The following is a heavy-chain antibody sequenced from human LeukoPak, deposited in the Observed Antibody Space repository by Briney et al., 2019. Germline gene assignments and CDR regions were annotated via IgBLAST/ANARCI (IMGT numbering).Heavy chain of an antibody. CDR1: GFTFSSYS. CDR3: ASMVRGSGSAYYYMDV. CDR2: ISSSSSTI. J-gene: IGHJ6*03. D-gene: IGHD3-10*01. V-gene: IGHV3-48*04. Sequence: GGSLRLSCAASGFTFSSYSMNWVRQAPGKGLEWVTYISSSSSTIYYADSVKGRFTISRDNAKNSLYLQMNSLRAEDTAVYYCASMVRGSGSAYYYMDVWGKGTTVTVSS.